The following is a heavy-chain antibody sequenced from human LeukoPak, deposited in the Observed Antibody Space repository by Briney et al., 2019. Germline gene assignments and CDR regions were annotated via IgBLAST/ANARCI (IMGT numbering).Heavy chain of an antibody. Sequence: SETLSLTCAVYGGSFSGYYWSWIRQPPGKGLEWIGEINHSGSTNYDPSLKSRVTISVDTSKNQFSLKLSSVTAADTAVYYCARGYSSSSWWVYWGQGTLVTVSS. V-gene: IGHV4-34*01. J-gene: IGHJ4*02. CDR3: ARGYSSSSWWVY. D-gene: IGHD6-6*01. CDR2: INHSGST. CDR1: GGSFSGYY.